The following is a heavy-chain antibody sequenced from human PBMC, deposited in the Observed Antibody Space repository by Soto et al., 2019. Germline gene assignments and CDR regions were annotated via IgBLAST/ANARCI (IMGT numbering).Heavy chain of an antibody. CDR1: GGSISSGDYY. CDR2: IYYSGST. CDR3: ARRCSGRSCYGVYFDY. D-gene: IGHD2-15*01. J-gene: IGHJ4*02. V-gene: IGHV4-30-4*01. Sequence: PSETLSLTCTVSGGSISSGDYYWSWIRQPPGKGLEWIGYIYYSGSTYYNPSLKSRVTISVDTSKNQFSLKLSSVTAADTAVYYCARRCSGRSCYGVYFDYWGQGTLVNVSS.